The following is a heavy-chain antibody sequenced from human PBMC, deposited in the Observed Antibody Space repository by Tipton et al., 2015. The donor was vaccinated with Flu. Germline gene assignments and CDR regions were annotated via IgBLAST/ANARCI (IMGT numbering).Heavy chain of an antibody. CDR2: IYPSGTT. Sequence: GLVKPSETLSLTCTVSSGSIRSTNYFCAWIRQPPGKRLELIGSIYPSGTTYYNPSLKSRVAISPDTPTKQFSLKMSSVTAADTAVYYCARLSYYDVDLKNFYFEYWGQGTLVTVAS. CDR3: ARLSYYDVDLKNFYFEY. CDR1: SGSIRSTNYF. J-gene: IGHJ4*02. V-gene: IGHV4-39*01. D-gene: IGHD3-10*02.